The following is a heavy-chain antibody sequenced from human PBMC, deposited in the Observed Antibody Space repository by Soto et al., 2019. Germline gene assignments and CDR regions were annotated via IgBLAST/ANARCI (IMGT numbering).Heavy chain of an antibody. CDR2: IKRSGSKK. V-gene: IGHV3-7*01. CDR3: EKDSGTSDY. D-gene: IGHD1-1*01. CDR1: GFTFSTFW. J-gene: IGHJ4*02. Sequence: PGGSLRLSCAASGFTFSTFWMYWVRQAPGKGLEWVSTIKRSGSKKYYVDSVKGRSTISRDNAKNSLYLQMNSLRAEDTAVYYCEKDSGTSDYWGQGTLVTVSS.